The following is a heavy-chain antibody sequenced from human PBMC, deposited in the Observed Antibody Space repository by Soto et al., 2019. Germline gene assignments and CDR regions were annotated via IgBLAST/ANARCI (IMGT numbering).Heavy chain of an antibody. CDR3: ATDGFGSSGYYWYYFDY. J-gene: IGHJ4*02. Sequence: ASVKVSCKVSGYTLTELSMHWVRQAPGKGLEWMGGFDPEDGETIYAQKFQGRVTMTEDTSTDTAYMELSSLRSEDTAVYYCATDGFGSSGYYWYYFDYWGQGTLVTVSS. V-gene: IGHV1-24*01. CDR1: GYTLTELS. CDR2: FDPEDGET. D-gene: IGHD3-22*01.